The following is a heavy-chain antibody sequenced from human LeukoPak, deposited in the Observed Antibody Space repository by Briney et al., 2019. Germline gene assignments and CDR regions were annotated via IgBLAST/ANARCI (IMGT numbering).Heavy chain of an antibody. CDR1: GYTFTSYG. CDR3: ARGPGYYDILTGYYSTLDY. D-gene: IGHD3-9*01. V-gene: IGHV1-18*01. Sequence: RASVKVSCKASGYTFTSYGISWARQAPGQGLEWMGWISAYNGNTNYAQKLQGRVTMTTDTSTSTAYMELRSLRSDDTAVYYCARGPGYYDILTGYYSTLDYWGQGTLVTVSS. J-gene: IGHJ4*02. CDR2: ISAYNGNT.